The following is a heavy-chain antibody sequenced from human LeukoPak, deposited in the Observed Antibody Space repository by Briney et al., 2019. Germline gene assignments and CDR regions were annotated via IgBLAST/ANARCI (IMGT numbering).Heavy chain of an antibody. V-gene: IGHV4-30-4*01. J-gene: IGHJ3*02. CDR3: ARVEYLSYAFDI. CDR2: IYYTGSANT. Sequence: PSETLSLTCTVSGGSISNGDYFWSWIRQPPGKGLEWIGYIYYTGSANTYYNPSLKSRLTISLDTSKNQFSLKLSSVTAADTAMYYCARVEYLSYAFDIWGQGTMVTVSS. D-gene: IGHD2/OR15-2a*01. CDR1: GGSISNGDYF.